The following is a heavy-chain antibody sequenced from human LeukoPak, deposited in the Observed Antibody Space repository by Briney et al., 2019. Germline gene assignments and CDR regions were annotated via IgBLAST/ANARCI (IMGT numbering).Heavy chain of an antibody. CDR2: IYHSGST. J-gene: IGHJ6*03. D-gene: IGHD3-10*01. CDR3: ARAYREWFGELLSVARRDYYYYYMDV. Sequence: PSETLSLTCTVSGYSISSGYYWGWIRQPPGKGLEWIGSIYHSGSTYYNPSLKSRVTISVDTSKNQFSLKLSSVTAADTAVYYCARAYREWFGELLSVARRDYYYYYMDVWGKGTTVTVSS. V-gene: IGHV4-38-2*02. CDR1: GYSISSGYY.